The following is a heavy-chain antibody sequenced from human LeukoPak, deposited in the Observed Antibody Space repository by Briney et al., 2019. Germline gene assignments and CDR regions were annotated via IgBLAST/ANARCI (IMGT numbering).Heavy chain of an antibody. CDR1: GFTFRSYG. D-gene: IGHD5-18*01. CDR2: ISYDGSNK. J-gene: IGHJ4*02. Sequence: GGSLRLSCAASGFTFRSYGMHWVRQAPGKGLEWVAVISYDGSNKYYADSVKGRFTISRDNSKNTLYLQMSSLRAEDAAVYYCTSDTVYTALGIDYWGQGTLVTVSS. CDR3: TSDTVYTALGIDY. V-gene: IGHV3-30*03.